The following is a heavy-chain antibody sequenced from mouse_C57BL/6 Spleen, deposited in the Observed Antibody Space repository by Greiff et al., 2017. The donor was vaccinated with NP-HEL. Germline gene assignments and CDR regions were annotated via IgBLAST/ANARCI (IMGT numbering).Heavy chain of an antibody. CDR1: GYTFTSYW. J-gene: IGHJ3*01. V-gene: IGHV1-69*01. Sequence: QVQLQQPGAELVMPGASVKLSCKASGYTFTSYWMHWVKQRPGQGLEWIGEIDPSDSYTNYNQKFKGKSTLTVDKSSSTAYMQLSSLTSEDSAVYYCARSGDDSNYLAWFAYWGQGTLVTVSA. CDR3: ARSGDDSNYLAWFAY. D-gene: IGHD2-5*01. CDR2: IDPSDSYT.